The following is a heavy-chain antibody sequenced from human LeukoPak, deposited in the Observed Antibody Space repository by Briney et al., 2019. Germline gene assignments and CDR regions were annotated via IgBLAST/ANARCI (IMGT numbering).Heavy chain of an antibody. CDR1: GFTFSSYD. CDR2: ISSSGSTT. Sequence: AGSLRLSCGASGFTFSSYDMHWVRQAPGKGLEWVSYISSSGSTTHYADSMKGRFTISRDNAKNSLYLQMNSLRAEDTAVYYCARGRRPDTFDIWGQGTRVTVSS. J-gene: IGHJ3*02. CDR3: ARGRRPDTFDI. V-gene: IGHV3-48*03.